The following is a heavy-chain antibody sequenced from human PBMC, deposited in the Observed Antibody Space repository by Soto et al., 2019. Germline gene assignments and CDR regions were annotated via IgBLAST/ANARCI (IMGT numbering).Heavy chain of an antibody. CDR2: TYYRTKWYN. V-gene: IGHV6-1*01. CDR1: GVSVSSNSAA. D-gene: IGHD6-25*01. Sequence: SQTLSLTCAIFGVSVSSNSAAWNWIRQSPSRGLEWLGRTYYRTKWYNDYAVCVKSRITINPDTSKNQFSLQLNSVTPEDTAVYYFARAGGVNIAALDYWGQGTLVTVSS. CDR3: ARAGGVNIAALDY. J-gene: IGHJ4*02.